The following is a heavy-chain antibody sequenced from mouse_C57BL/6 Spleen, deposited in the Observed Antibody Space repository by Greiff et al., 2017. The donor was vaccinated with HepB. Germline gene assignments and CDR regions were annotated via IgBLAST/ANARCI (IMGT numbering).Heavy chain of an antibody. V-gene: IGHV1-80*01. CDR2: IYPGDGDT. D-gene: IGHD2-4*01. J-gene: IGHJ4*01. Sequence: QVQLKESGAELVKPGASVKISCKASGYAFSSYWMNWVKQRPGKGLEWIGQIYPGDGDTNYNGKFKGKATLTADKSSSTAYMQLSSLTSEDSAVYFCARSDYDYGDYAMDYWGQGTSVTVSS. CDR1: GYAFSSYW. CDR3: ARSDYDYGDYAMDY.